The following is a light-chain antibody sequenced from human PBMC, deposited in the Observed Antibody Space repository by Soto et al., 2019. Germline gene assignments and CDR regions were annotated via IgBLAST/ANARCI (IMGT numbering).Light chain of an antibody. Sequence: QPVLTQSPSASGTPGQRVTMSCSGSRSNIGSNSVSWYQQLPGTVPKLLIYDDDNRPSGVPARFSGSKSGTSASLAITGLQAEDEADYYCQSYDSGLSGSWVFGGGTKLTVL. CDR3: QSYDSGLSGSWV. CDR2: DDD. V-gene: IGLV1-40*01. J-gene: IGLJ3*02. CDR1: RSNIGSNS.